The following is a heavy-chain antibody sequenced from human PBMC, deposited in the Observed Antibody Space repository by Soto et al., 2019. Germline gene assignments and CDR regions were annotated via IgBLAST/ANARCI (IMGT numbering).Heavy chain of an antibody. Sequence: GGSLRLSCSASGFTFSSYAMHWVRQAPGKGLEYVPAISSNGGSTYYADSVRGRFTISRDNSKNTLYLQMSSLRAEDTAVYYCVKGEVGSSSSSIGIDDYWGQRTLVTVSS. CDR1: GFTFSSYA. D-gene: IGHD6-6*01. V-gene: IGHV3-64D*06. CDR3: VKGEVGSSSSSIGIDDY. CDR2: ISSNGGST. J-gene: IGHJ4*02.